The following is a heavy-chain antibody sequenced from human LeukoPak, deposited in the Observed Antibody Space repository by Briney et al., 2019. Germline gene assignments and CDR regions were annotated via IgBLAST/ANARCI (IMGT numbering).Heavy chain of an antibody. CDR1: GFSLSTSGMC. Sequence: RESGPTLVNPTQTLTLTCTFSGFSLSTSGMCVSWIRQPPGEALEWLARIDWDDDKYYGTSLKTRLTISKDTSKNQVVLTMTNMDPVDTATYYCARTSKGRSPFDYWGQGTLVTVSS. CDR2: IDWDDDK. J-gene: IGHJ4*02. CDR3: ARTSKGRSPFDY. V-gene: IGHV2-70*11.